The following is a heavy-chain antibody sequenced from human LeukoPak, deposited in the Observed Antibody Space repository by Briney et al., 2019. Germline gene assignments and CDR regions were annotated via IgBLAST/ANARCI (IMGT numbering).Heavy chain of an antibody. CDR1: GFTFSSYG. CDR2: IWYDGSNK. D-gene: IGHD1-14*01. V-gene: IGHV3-33*01. CDR3: ASGLTSGAAFDI. Sequence: GGSLRLSCAASGFTFSSYGMHWVRQAPGKGLEWVAVIWYDGSNKYYADSVKGRFTVSRDNSKNTLYLQMNSLRAEDTAVYYCASGLTSGAAFDIWGQGTMVTVSS. J-gene: IGHJ3*02.